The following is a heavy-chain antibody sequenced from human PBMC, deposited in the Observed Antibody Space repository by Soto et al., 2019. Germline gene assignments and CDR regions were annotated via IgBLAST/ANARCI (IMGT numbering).Heavy chain of an antibody. D-gene: IGHD2-15*01. CDR2: IYYSGST. Sequence: SETLSLTCTVSGGSISSYSWTWIRQPPGKGLEWIGYIYYSGSTNYNPSLKSRVTVSVDTSKSQFSLNLSFVTAADTAVYYCATMGTPATGLYFFDYWGQGSLVTVSS. J-gene: IGHJ4*02. V-gene: IGHV4-59*08. CDR1: GGSISSYS. CDR3: ATMGTPATGLYFFDY.